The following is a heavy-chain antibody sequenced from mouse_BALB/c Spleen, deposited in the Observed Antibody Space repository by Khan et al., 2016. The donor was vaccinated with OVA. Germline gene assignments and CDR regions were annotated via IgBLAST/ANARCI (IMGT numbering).Heavy chain of an antibody. V-gene: IGHV1-69*02. Sequence: QVQLQQPGAELVRPGASVKLSCQASGYTFTNHWINWVKQRPGQGLEWIGNIYPSDSYTNYNHQFKDKATLTVDKSSSAAYMQLSSPTSEDSAVYYCTRGDPGSFDYWGQGTTLPVSS. CDR3: TRGDPGSFDY. CDR2: IYPSDSYT. CDR1: GYTFTNHW. D-gene: IGHD2-13*01. J-gene: IGHJ2*01.